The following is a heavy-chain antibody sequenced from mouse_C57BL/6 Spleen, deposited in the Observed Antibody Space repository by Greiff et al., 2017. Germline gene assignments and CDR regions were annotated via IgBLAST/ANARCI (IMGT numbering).Heavy chain of an antibody. J-gene: IGHJ2*01. V-gene: IGHV3-6*01. CDR2: ISYDGSN. CDR1: GYSITSGYY. Sequence: EESGPGLVKPSQSLSLTCSVTGYSITSGYYWNWIRQFPGNKLEWMGYISYDGSNNYNPSLKNRISITRDTSKNQFFLKLNSVTTEDTATYYCARDNYYGSSYDYWGQGTTLTVSS. CDR3: ARDNYYGSSYDY. D-gene: IGHD1-1*01.